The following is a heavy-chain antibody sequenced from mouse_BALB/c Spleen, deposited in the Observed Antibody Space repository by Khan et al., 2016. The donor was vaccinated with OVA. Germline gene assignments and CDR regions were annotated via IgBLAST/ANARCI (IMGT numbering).Heavy chain of an antibody. CDR3: ARDGNDMDY. V-gene: IGHV3-1*02. Sequence: EVQLQESGPDLVKPSQSLSLTCTVTGYSITSGYSWHWIRQFPGNKLEWMGYIYYSGSINYNPSLKSRIFTNRNTTKNQFFLQLNSVTTEDTATYYCARDGNDMDYWGQVTSVTVSS. J-gene: IGHJ4*01. D-gene: IGHD2-3*01. CDR2: IYYSGSI. CDR1: GYSITSGYS.